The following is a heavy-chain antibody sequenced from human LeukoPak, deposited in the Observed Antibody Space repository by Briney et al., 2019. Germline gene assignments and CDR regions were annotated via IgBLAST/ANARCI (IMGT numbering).Heavy chain of an antibody. CDR2: IYSGGST. J-gene: IGHJ3*01. Sequence: PGGSLRLSCAASGFTVSSNYMSWVRQAPGKGLEWVSVIYSGGSTYYAGSEKGRFTISRDNSKNTLYLQMNSLRAEDTAVYYCARDVGHSDYFDSSGYGWTPPGWGQGTMVTVSS. CDR1: GFTVSSNY. V-gene: IGHV3-66*02. D-gene: IGHD3-22*01. CDR3: ARDVGHSDYFDSSGYGWTPPG.